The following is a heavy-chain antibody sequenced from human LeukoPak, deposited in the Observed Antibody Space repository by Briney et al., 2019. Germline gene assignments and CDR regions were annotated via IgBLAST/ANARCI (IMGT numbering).Heavy chain of an antibody. Sequence: GGSLRLSCAASGFNFSSYWMNWVRQAPGKGLEWVSSIGTSSGNTHYGDSVKGRFTISRDNMKNSVHLQMNSLRAEDTAVYYCARSGWSYYFGLDVWGHGTPVTVSS. CDR2: IGTSSGNT. J-gene: IGHJ6*02. CDR1: GFNFSSYW. V-gene: IGHV3-21*01. CDR3: ARSGWSYYFGLDV. D-gene: IGHD6-19*01.